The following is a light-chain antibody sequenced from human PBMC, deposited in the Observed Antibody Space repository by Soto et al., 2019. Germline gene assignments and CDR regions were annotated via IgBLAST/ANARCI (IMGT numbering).Light chain of an antibody. Sequence: DIQMTQSPSSLSASLGDRVTITCRASQGISNYLAWYQQKPGKVPKLLIYTASTSQSGVPSRFSGTGSGTDFTLTISSLQPEDVATYYCQKYNSAALTFGGGTKVEIK. CDR2: TAS. V-gene: IGKV1-27*01. J-gene: IGKJ4*01. CDR3: QKYNSAALT. CDR1: QGISNY.